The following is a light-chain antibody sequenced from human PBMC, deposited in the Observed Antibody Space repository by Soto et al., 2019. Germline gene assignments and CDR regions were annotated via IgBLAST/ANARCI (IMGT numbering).Light chain of an antibody. J-gene: IGLJ1*01. CDR1: SGSVSSKYY. Sequence: QTVVTQEPSFSVSPGGTVTLTCGLSSGSVSSKYYPSWYQQTPGQAPRTLIYNINTRSSGVPDRFSGSILGNKAALTITGAQADEESDYYCLLYMSGGISVFGSGTKVTVL. V-gene: IGLV8-61*01. CDR2: NIN. CDR3: LLYMSGGISV.